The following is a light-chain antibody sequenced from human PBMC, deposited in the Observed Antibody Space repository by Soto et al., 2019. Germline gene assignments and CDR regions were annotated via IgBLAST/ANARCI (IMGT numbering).Light chain of an antibody. J-gene: IGKJ1*01. Sequence: EIVLTQSPGTLSLSPGERATLSCRASRSVPNDYVSWYQQKPGQPPRLLVFRASNRATGIPYRFSGSGSGTDFLLTISGLEPADSGTYLCHQHGGTPETFGLGTKVEIK. CDR3: HQHGGTPET. V-gene: IGKV3-20*01. CDR2: RAS. CDR1: RSVPNDY.